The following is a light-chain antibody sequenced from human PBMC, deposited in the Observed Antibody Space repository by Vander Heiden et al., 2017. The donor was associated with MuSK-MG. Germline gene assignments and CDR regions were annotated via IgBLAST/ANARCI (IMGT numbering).Light chain of an antibody. V-gene: IGKV3-20*01. CDR1: PNFSGPD. Sequence: ELALPQTPDTLSLPPGARATLSCRASPNFSGPDLAWYQQKPGQAPRLVIYGESNRDTGIPDFTLTINRLEPEDFAMYYCQHYDKSPLPFGGGTKVEI. J-gene: IGKJ4*01. CDR2: GES. CDR3: QHYDKSPLP.